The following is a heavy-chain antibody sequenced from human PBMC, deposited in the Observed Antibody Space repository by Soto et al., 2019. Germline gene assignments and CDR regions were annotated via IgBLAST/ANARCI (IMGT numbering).Heavy chain of an antibody. D-gene: IGHD6-13*01. V-gene: IGHV1-8*01. CDR1: GYTFTSYD. CDR3: ARAAAGTYYYYGMDV. J-gene: IGHJ6*02. Sequence: QVQLVQSGAEVKKPGASVKVSCKASGYTFTSYDINWVRQATGQGLEWMGWMNPNSGNTGYAQKFQGRVTMTRNTSISTAYMELSSVRSEDTAVYDCARAAAGTYYYYGMDVWGQGTTVTVSS. CDR2: MNPNSGNT.